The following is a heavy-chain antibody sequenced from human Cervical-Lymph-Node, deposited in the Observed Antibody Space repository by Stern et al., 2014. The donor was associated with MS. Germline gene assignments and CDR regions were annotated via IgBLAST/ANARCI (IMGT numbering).Heavy chain of an antibody. CDR1: GFTFDDCA. V-gene: IGHV3-9*01. J-gene: IGHJ6*02. CDR3: VKGGLKQSGHYHFDMNL. Sequence: EVQLVESGGALVQPGRSLRLTCLGSGFTFDDCALHWVRQAPGKGLEWVSGISWSGGSVTYSDSVQGRFTVSRDNAKNSLFLQMNSLRVEDTASYYCVKGGLKQSGHYHFDMNLWGRGTAVIVS. D-gene: IGHD3-3*01. CDR2: ISWSGGSV.